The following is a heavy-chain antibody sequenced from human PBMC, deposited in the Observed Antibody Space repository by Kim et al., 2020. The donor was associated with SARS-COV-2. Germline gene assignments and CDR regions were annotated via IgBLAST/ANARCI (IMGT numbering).Heavy chain of an antibody. V-gene: IGHV4-59*08. CDR2: ISYSGST. D-gene: IGHD3-16*01. Sequence: SETLSLTCTVSGGSISSDYWSWIRQPPGKGLEWIGLISYSGSTHYSPSLESRVTISRDTSNNQFSLRLTSVTAADTAVYYCARRACSSYACYQDYWGQGT. J-gene: IGHJ4*02. CDR3: ARRACSSYACYQDY. CDR1: GGSISSDY.